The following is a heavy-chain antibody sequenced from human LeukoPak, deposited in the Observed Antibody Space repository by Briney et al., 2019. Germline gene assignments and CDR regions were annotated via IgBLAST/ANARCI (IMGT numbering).Heavy chain of an antibody. J-gene: IGHJ4*02. D-gene: IGHD3-16*02. CDR2: INHSGST. CDR3: ARRTFGGVIAY. CDR1: GGSISSYY. V-gene: IGHV4-34*01. Sequence: SETLSLTCTVSGGSISSYYWSWIRQPPGKGLEWIGEINHSGSTNYSPSLKSRVTLSVGTSKNQFSLRLSSVTAADTAVYYCARRTFGGVIAYWGQGTLVTVSS.